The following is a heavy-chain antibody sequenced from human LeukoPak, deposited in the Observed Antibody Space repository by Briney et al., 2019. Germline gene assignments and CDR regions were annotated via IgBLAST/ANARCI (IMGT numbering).Heavy chain of an antibody. CDR3: ARAPPLYCSGGSCYGVGRNWFDP. CDR1: GGTFSSYA. Sequence: GASVKVSCKASGGTFSSYAISWVRQAPGQGLEWMGGIIPIFGTANYAQKFQGRVTITADKSTSTAYMELSSLRSEDTAVYYCARAPPLYCSGGSCYGVGRNWFDPWGQGTLVTVSS. CDR2: IIPIFGTA. V-gene: IGHV1-69*06. D-gene: IGHD2-15*01. J-gene: IGHJ5*02.